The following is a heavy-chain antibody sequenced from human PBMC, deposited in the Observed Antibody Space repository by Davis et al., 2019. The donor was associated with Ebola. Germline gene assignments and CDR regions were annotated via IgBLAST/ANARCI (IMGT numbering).Heavy chain of an antibody. CDR1: GFTFGSFR. V-gene: IGHV3-7*03. Sequence: GESLKISCAASGFTFGSFRMSWVRQSPGKGLEWVANIKQDGSVKYYVDSVKGRFTLSRDNAKNSLYLQMNSLRAEDTAVYYCARDVLRYFDWLQGGMDVWGQGTTVTVSS. CDR2: IKQDGSVK. CDR3: ARDVLRYFDWLQGGMDV. D-gene: IGHD3-9*01. J-gene: IGHJ6*02.